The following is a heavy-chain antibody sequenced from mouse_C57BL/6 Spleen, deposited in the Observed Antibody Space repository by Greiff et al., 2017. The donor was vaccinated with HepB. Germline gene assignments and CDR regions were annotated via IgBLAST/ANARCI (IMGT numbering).Heavy chain of an antibody. D-gene: IGHD1-1*01. CDR2: ISSGGDYI. Sequence: EVKLMESGEGLVKPGGSLKLSCAASGFTFSSYAMSWVRQTPEKRLEWVAYISSGGDYIYYAATVKGRFTISRDNARNTLYLQMSSLKSEDTAMYYCTRDYYGSSIAWFAYWGQGTLVTVSA. J-gene: IGHJ3*01. V-gene: IGHV5-9-1*02. CDR1: GFTFSSYA. CDR3: TRDYYGSSIAWFAY.